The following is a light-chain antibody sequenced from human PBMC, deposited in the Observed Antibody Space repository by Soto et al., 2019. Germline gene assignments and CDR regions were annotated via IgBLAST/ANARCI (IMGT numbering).Light chain of an antibody. J-gene: IGKJ1*01. V-gene: IGKV3-15*01. CDR1: QSISSN. CDR3: QQFNHWPWT. CDR2: GAS. Sequence: EIVMTQSPVTLTVSPGERATLYCRASQSISSNLAWHQQKPGQAPRLLIYGASTRATGIPDRFSGSGSGTEFTLTISSLQSEDLAVYYCQQFNHWPWTFGQGTKVEI.